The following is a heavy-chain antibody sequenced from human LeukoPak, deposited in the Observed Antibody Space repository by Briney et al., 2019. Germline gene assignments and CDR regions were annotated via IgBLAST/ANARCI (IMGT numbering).Heavy chain of an antibody. CDR2: IIPILGIA. J-gene: IGHJ3*02. CDR3: ARVWDIYCSGGSCYAFDI. Sequence: ASVKVSRKASGGTFSSYAISWVRQAPGQGLEWMGRIIPILGIANYAQKFQGRVTITADKSTSTAYMELSSLRSEDTAVYYCARVWDIYCSGGSCYAFDIWGQGTMVTVSP. V-gene: IGHV1-69*04. CDR1: GGTFSSYA. D-gene: IGHD2-15*01.